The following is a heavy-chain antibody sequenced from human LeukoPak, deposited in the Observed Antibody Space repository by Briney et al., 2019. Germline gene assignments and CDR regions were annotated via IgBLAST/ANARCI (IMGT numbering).Heavy chain of an antibody. CDR2: IYYTGHT. D-gene: IGHD4-23*01. CDR3: AGGGNSDSPEFDY. Sequence: NSSETLSLTCAVSGGSISSGTHYWGWIRQPPEKGLEWIGSIYYTGHTYDSPSLKSRVTLAIDTSKNQFSLMLKSVTAADTAVYYCAGGGNSDSPEFDYWGHGTLVSVSS. V-gene: IGHV4-39*07. CDR1: GGSISSGTHY. J-gene: IGHJ4*01.